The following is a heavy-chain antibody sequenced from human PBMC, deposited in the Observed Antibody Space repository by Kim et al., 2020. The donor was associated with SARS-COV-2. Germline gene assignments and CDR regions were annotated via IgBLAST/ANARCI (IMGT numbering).Heavy chain of an antibody. CDR2: IYYSGTT. V-gene: IGHV4-39*01. CDR3: ARHGGGHYGSGTYSAFDV. D-gene: IGHD3-10*01. CDR1: GGSINSSGYN. Sequence: SETLSLTCSVSGGSINSSGYNWAWIRQPPGKGLEWIGSIYYSGTTYYNPSLKSRVTISLDTSTNQFSLKLTSVTAAETAVFYCARHGGGHYGSGTYSAFDVWGQGTMVTVSS. J-gene: IGHJ3*01.